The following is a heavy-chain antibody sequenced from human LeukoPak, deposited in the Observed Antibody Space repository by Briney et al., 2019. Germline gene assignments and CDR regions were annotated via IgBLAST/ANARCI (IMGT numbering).Heavy chain of an antibody. J-gene: IGHJ4*02. CDR1: GFTFSIYA. V-gene: IGHV3-30-3*01. D-gene: IGHD4-23*01. Sequence: GGSLRLSCAASGFTFSIYAFHWVRQAPGKGLEWVAFISEDAGSNKYYADSVKGRFTISRDNSRNTLYLQVNSLRAEDTAVYYCARDLRAIVVTAGSDYWGQGTLVTVSS. CDR3: ARDLRAIVVTAGSDY. CDR2: ISEDAGSNK.